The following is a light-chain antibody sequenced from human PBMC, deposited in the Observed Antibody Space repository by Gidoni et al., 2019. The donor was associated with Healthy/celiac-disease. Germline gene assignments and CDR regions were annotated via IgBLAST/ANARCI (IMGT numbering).Light chain of an antibody. CDR3: QQYNNWPPGT. J-gene: IGKJ1*01. CDR1: QSVSSN. CDR2: GAS. Sequence: EIVMTQSPATLSVSPGERATLSCRASQSVSSNLAWYQQKPGQAPRLLIDGASTRATGIPARFSGSGSGTEFTLTISSLQSEDFAVYYCQQYNNWPPGTFGQXTKVEIK. V-gene: IGKV3-15*01.